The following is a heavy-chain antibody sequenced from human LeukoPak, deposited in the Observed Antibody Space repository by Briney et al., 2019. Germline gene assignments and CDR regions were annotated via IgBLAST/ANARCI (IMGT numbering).Heavy chain of an antibody. J-gene: IGHJ2*01. V-gene: IGHV4-59*01. CDR3: ARGETAASTIGYFDL. D-gene: IGHD2-2*01. CDR2: IYYRGST. CDR1: GGSINGYY. Sequence: SETLSLTCTVSGGSINGYYWSWIRQPPGKGLEWIGYIYYRGSTKYNPSLQSRVTISVDTSKNQFSLKLNSVTAADTAVYYCARGETAASTIGYFDLWGRGPLVTVSS.